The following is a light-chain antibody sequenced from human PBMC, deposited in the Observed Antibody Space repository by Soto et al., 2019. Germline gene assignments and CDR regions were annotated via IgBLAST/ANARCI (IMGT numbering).Light chain of an antibody. Sequence: EMGLTQSPATLSLSPGESATLSCRASQNVGLNFAWYQQKSGQPPRLLIHTASSRANGIPARFSGSGSRTACTITISSLEPEDIAVYYCQERGRWPRATFGGGTKVEMK. J-gene: IGKJ4*01. V-gene: IGKV3-11*01. CDR1: QNVGLN. CDR2: TAS. CDR3: QERGRWPRAT.